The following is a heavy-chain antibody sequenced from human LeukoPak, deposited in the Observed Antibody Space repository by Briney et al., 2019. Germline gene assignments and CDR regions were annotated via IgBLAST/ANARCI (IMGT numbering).Heavy chain of an antibody. CDR3: ARVPAAIGYYYYGMDV. Sequence: GGSLRLSCAASGFTFSSYAMSWVRQAPGKGLECVSAISGSGGSTYYADSVKGRFTISRDNSKNTLYLQMNSLRAEDTAVYYCARVPAAIGYYYYGMDVWGQGTTVTVSS. D-gene: IGHD2-2*02. CDR2: ISGSGGST. J-gene: IGHJ6*02. V-gene: IGHV3-23*01. CDR1: GFTFSSYA.